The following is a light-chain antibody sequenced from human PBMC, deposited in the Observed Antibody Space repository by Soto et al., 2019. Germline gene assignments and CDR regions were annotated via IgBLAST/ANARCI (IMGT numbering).Light chain of an antibody. CDR3: QQRSNWPIT. J-gene: IGKJ5*01. CDR2: AAS. CDR1: QSVSSSY. Sequence: EIVLTQSPGTLSLSPGERATLSCRASQSVSSSYLAWYQQKPGQAPRLLMSAASSRATGIPDRFSGSGSGTDFTLTIGSLEPEDFAVYYCQQRSNWPITFGQGTRLEIK. V-gene: IGKV3D-20*02.